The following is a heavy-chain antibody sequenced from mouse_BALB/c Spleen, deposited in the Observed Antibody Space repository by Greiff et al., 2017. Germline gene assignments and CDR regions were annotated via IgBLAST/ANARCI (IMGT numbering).Heavy chain of an antibody. CDR2: ISSGGSYT. J-gene: IGHJ3*01. Sequence: EVKLMESGGGLVKPGGSLKLSCAASGFTFSSYAMSWVRQTPEKRLEWVATISSGGSYTYYPDSVKGRFTISRDNAKNTLYLQMSSLRSEDTAMYYCARHSQLGPFAYWGQGTLVTVSA. CDR3: ARHSQLGPFAY. CDR1: GFTFSSYA. D-gene: IGHD3-1*01. V-gene: IGHV5-9-3*01.